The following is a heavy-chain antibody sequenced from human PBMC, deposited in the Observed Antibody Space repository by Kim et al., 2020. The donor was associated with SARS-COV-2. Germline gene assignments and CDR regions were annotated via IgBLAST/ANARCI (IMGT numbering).Heavy chain of an antibody. D-gene: IGHD2-15*01. J-gene: IGHJ4*02. CDR1: GYTFTSYG. Sequence: ASVKVSCKASGYTFTSYGISWVRQAPGQGLEWMGWISSYNGNTNYAQKLQGRVTMTTDTSTSTAYMELRSLRSDDTAVYYCERIRGGRGYFDYWGQGTLVTVSS. CDR3: ERIRGGRGYFDY. CDR2: ISSYNGNT. V-gene: IGHV1-18*01.